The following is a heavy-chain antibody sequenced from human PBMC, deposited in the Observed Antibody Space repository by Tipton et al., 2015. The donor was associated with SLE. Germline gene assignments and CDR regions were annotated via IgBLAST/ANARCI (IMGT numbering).Heavy chain of an antibody. D-gene: IGHD3-10*01. V-gene: IGHV3-21*01. Sequence: SLRLSCAASGFSFSSYSMNWVRQAPGKGLEWVSSISSSSSYIYYADSVKGRFTISRDNAKNSLYLQMNSLRAEDTAVYYCAKDRGPDGFDYWGQGTLVTVS. CDR2: ISSSSSYI. CDR3: AKDRGPDGFDY. J-gene: IGHJ4*02. CDR1: GFSFSSYS.